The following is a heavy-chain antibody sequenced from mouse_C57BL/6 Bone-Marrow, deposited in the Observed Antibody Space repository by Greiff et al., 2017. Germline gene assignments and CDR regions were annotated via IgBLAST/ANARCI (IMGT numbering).Heavy chain of an antibody. V-gene: IGHV14-4*01. CDR1: GFNIKDEY. CDR3: TTYPF. Sequence: EVKLMESGAELVRPGASVKMSCRASGFNIKDEYMHWVTQMPEQGLERIGWIDPENGDTEYASMFQGKATITADTPSNTAYLQLRRLTSEDTAVSYCTTYPFWGQAILVTVTA. J-gene: IGHJ3*01. CDR2: IDPENGDT.